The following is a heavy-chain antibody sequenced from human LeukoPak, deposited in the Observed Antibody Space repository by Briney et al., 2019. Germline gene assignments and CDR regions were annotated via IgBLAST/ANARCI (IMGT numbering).Heavy chain of an antibody. Sequence: SETLSLTCAVSGGSISSSNWWSWVRQPPGKWLKWIGEINHSGITNYKPSLKSRVTISVDTSKNQFSLKLSSVTAADTAVYYCARRSMVRGVTVDYWGQGTLVTVSS. CDR1: GGSISSSNW. V-gene: IGHV4-4*02. CDR3: ARRSMVRGVTVDY. CDR2: INHSGIT. J-gene: IGHJ4*02. D-gene: IGHD3-10*01.